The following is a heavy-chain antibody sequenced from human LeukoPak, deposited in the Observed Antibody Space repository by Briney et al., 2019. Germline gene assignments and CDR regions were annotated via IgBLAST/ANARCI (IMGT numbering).Heavy chain of an antibody. V-gene: IGHV4-34*01. J-gene: IGHJ4*02. CDR3: ARGLGGPMVVY. D-gene: IGHD3-10*01. CDR1: GGSFSGYY. Sequence: PSETLSLTCAVYGGSFSGYYWSWIRQPPGKGLEWIGEINHSGSTNYNPSLKSRVTISVHTSKDQFSLKLSSVTAADTAVYYCARGLGGPMVVYWGQGTLVTVSS. CDR2: INHSGST.